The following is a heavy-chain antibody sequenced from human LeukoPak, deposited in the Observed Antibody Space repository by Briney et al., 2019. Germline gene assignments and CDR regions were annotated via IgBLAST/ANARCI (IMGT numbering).Heavy chain of an antibody. V-gene: IGHV3-73*01. CDR2: IRTKSYSYAA. CDR3: TTWELDYFDY. D-gene: IGHD1-26*01. CDR1: GFMFSGSA. J-gene: IGHJ4*02. Sequence: GGSLKLSCAASGFMFSGSAMHWVRQASGQGLEWVGRIRTKSYSYAAVYAASVEGRFTISRDDSKNTAYLQMNSLKTEDTAVYYCTTWELDYFDYWGQGTPVTVSS.